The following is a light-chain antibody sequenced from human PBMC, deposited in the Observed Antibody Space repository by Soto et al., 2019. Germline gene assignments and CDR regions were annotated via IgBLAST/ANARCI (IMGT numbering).Light chain of an antibody. CDR1: QGTRND. CDR2: AAS. V-gene: IGKV1-6*02. CDR3: LQDYNYPRT. J-gene: IGKJ1*01. Sequence: AIQMTQSPSSLSASVGDRVTITCRASQGTRNDLGWYQQKPGKAPKLLINAASSLQSGVPSRFSGSGSGTDFTLTISSLQPEDFATYYCLQDYNYPRTFGQGTKVEIK.